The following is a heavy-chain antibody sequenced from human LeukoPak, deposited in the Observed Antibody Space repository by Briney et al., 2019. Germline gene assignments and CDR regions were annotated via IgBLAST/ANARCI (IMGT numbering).Heavy chain of an antibody. CDR1: GGSISSFY. Sequence: PETLSLTCTVSGGSISSFYWSWIRQPAGKGLEWIGRIHTSGSTDYNPSLKSRVTMSVDTSKNQFSLKLSSVTAADTAVYYCAREGSMTARPFVSIDYWGQGTLVTVSS. D-gene: IGHD6-6*01. V-gene: IGHV4-4*07. CDR3: AREGSMTARPFVSIDY. J-gene: IGHJ4*02. CDR2: IHTSGST.